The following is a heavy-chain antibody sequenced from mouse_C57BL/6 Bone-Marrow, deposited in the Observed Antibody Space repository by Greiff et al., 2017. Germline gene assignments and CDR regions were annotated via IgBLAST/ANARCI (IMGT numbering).Heavy chain of an antibody. D-gene: IGHD2-4*01. Sequence: QVQLQQPGAELVMPGASVKLSCKASGYTFTSYWMHWVKQRPGQGLEWIGMIHPNSGSTNYNEKFKSKATLTVDKSSSTAYMQLSSLTSEDSAVYYCARRGYYDYYFDYWGQGTTLTVSS. CDR2: IHPNSGST. CDR3: ARRGYYDYYFDY. J-gene: IGHJ2*01. CDR1: GYTFTSYW. V-gene: IGHV1-64*01.